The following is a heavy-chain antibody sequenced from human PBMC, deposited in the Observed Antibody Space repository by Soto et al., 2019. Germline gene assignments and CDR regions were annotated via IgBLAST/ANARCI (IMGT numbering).Heavy chain of an antibody. CDR1: GGAFHIYA. Sequence: SVKVSCKASGGAFHIYAISCVLQSPVQGLEWMGGIIPLFATTNYAQKFQGRVTIIADESTSTVYMELSSLRFDDTAVYYCARDLSVSYKRGDVFDIWGQGTMVTVSS. CDR2: IIPLFATT. CDR3: ARDLSVSYKRGDVFDI. V-gene: IGHV1-69*13. J-gene: IGHJ3*02. D-gene: IGHD3-10*01.